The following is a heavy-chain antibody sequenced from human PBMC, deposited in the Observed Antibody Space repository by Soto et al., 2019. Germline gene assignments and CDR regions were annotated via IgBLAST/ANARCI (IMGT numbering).Heavy chain of an antibody. Sequence: GESLKISCKGSGYSFTSYWIGWVRQMPGKGLECMGIIYPGDSDTRYSPSFQGQVTISADKSISTAYLQWSSLKASDTAMYYCAGGGVLAVISRSRDYSGIDVWHQETTVTVSS. CDR1: GYSFTSYW. V-gene: IGHV5-51*01. D-gene: IGHD3-10*01. J-gene: IGHJ6*02. CDR2: IYPGDSDT. CDR3: AGGGVLAVISRSRDYSGIDV.